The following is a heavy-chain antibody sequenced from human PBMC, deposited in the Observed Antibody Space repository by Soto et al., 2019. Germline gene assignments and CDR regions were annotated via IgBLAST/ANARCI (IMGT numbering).Heavy chain of an antibody. CDR2: ISYDGSNK. J-gene: IGHJ4*02. V-gene: IGHV3-30*03. D-gene: IGHD2-21*01. CDR3: LGSVLY. Sequence: GGYLRLSCAASGFTFSSYGMHWVRQAPGKGLEWVAVISYDGSNKYYADSLKGRFTISRDNSKNTLYLQMNSLRAEDTAVYYCLGSVLYWGQGTLVTVSS. CDR1: GFTFSSYG.